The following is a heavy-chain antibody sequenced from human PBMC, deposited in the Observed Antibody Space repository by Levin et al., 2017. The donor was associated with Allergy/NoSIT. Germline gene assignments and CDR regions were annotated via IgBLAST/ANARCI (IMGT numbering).Heavy chain of an antibody. D-gene: IGHD3-3*01. CDR2: INSDRSST. CDR3: ARGPPGLTIFGVVTDTSVGDDGMDG. CDR1: GFTFSSYW. Sequence: GESLKISCAASGFTFSSYWMHWVRQAPGKGLVWVSRINSDRSSTSYADSVKGRFTISRDNAKNTLYLQMNSLRAEDTAVYYCARGPPGLTIFGVVTDTSVGDDGMDGWGQGTTVTVSS. J-gene: IGHJ6*02. V-gene: IGHV3-74*01.